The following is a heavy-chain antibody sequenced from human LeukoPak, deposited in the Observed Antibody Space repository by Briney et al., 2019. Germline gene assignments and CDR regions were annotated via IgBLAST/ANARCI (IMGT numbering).Heavy chain of an antibody. J-gene: IGHJ4*02. Sequence: GGSLRLSCAASGFTFSSYGMPWVRQAPGKGLEWVAVIWYDGSNKYYADSVKGRFTISRDNSKNTLYLQMNSLRAEDTAVYYCARGRGSRDPTPFDYWGQGTLVTVSS. CDR2: IWYDGSNK. CDR1: GFTFSSYG. D-gene: IGHD1-26*01. CDR3: ARGRGSRDPTPFDY. V-gene: IGHV3-33*01.